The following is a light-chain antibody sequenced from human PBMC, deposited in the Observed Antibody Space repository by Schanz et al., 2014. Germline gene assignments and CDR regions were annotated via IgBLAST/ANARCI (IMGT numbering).Light chain of an antibody. CDR3: QQRSNWPQT. Sequence: EIVLTQSPGTLSLSPGERATLSCRATESITSSNLAWYQQKPGQAPRLLIYDASNRATGIPARFSGSGSGTDFTLTISSLEPEDFAVYYCQQRSNWPQTFGQGTRLEIK. J-gene: IGKJ5*01. V-gene: IGKV3-11*01. CDR1: ESITSSN. CDR2: DAS.